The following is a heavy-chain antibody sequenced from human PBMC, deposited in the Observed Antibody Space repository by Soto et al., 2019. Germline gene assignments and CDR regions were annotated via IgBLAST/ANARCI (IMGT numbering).Heavy chain of an antibody. CDR3: ARVAGYSSSWDDY. V-gene: IGHV3-21*01. D-gene: IGHD6-13*01. J-gene: IGHJ4*02. CDR1: GFTFSSYS. Sequence: GGSLRLSCAASGFTFSSYSMNWVRQAPGKGLEWVSSISSSSSYIYYADSVKGRFTISRDNAKNSLYLQMNSLRAEDTAVYYCARVAGYSSSWDDYWGQGTLVTVSS. CDR2: ISSSSSYI.